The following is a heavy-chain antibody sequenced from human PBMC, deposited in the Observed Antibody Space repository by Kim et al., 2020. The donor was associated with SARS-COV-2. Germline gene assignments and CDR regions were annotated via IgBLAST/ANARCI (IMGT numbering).Heavy chain of an antibody. D-gene: IGHD6-6*01. CDR1: GYTFTSYA. CDR2: INTNTGNP. V-gene: IGHV7-4-1*02. Sequence: ASVKVSCKASGYTFTSYAMNWVRQAPGQGLEWMGWINTNTGNPTYAQGFTGRFVFSLDTSVSTAYLQISSLKAEDTAVYYCARVSGPRIAARRGNWFDPWGQGTLVTVSS. J-gene: IGHJ5*02. CDR3: ARVSGPRIAARRGNWFDP.